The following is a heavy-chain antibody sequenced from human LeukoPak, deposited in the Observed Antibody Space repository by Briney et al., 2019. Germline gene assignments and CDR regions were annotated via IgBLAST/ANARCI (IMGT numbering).Heavy chain of an antibody. CDR2: IYSGGTT. CDR1: GFTVSSNY. Sequence: PGGSLRLSCAASGFTVSSNYMSWVRQAPGKGLEWVSVIYSGGTTYYADSVKGRFTISRDNSNNTLYLQMYSLRAEDTAVYYCARDPYSGGWYGGYWGQGTLVTVSS. V-gene: IGHV3-66*02. D-gene: IGHD6-19*01. CDR3: ARDPYSGGWYGGY. J-gene: IGHJ4*02.